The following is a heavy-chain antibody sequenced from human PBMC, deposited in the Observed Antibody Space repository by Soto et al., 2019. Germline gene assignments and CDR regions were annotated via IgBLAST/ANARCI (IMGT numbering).Heavy chain of an antibody. CDR1: TLTVSLYG. J-gene: IGHJ5*01. Sequence: GGSLRLSCAASTLTVSLYGIQWVRQAPGKGLDWVAFISNDGGTQYYADSVKGRFSISRDNSMNTVDLHMNSLRAEDTAIYYCARDIWSGNYKSFDSWGQGSLVTVSS. CDR2: ISNDGGTQ. CDR3: ARDIWSGNYKSFDS. V-gene: IGHV3-30*03. D-gene: IGHD3-3*01.